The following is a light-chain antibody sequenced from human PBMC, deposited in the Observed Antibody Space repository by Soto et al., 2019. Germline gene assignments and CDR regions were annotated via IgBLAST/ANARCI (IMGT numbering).Light chain of an antibody. CDR1: SSNIGANT. J-gene: IGLJ3*02. Sequence: QSVLTQPPSTSGTPGQRVPISCSGSSSNIGANTVDWYRQLPGTAPKLLIYSDNQRPSGVPDRFSGSRSGTSASLAISGLQSEDEAVYYCAVWDDSLNGRVFGGGTQLTVL. V-gene: IGLV1-44*01. CDR2: SDN. CDR3: AVWDDSLNGRV.